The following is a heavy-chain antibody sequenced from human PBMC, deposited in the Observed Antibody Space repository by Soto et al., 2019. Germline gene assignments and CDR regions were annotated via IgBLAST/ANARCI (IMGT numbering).Heavy chain of an antibody. J-gene: IGHJ4*02. CDR2: IYYSGST. Sequence: QLQLQESGPGLVKPSETLSLTCTVSGGSISSSSYYWGWIRQPPGKGLEWIGSIYYSGSTYYNPSLKSPVTISVDTSKNQFSLKLSSVPAADTAVYYCAKRNDVGIAAAGYFDYWGQGTLVTVSS. CDR3: AKRNDVGIAAAGYFDY. V-gene: IGHV4-39*01. CDR1: GGSISSSSYY. D-gene: IGHD6-13*01.